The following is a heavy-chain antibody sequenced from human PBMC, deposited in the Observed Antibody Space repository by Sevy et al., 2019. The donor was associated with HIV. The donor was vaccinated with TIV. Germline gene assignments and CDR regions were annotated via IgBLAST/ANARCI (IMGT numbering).Heavy chain of an antibody. V-gene: IGHV1-69*10. D-gene: IGHD2-21*02. CDR2: IIPRVGLA. CDR1: GGRLSNYG. Sequence: ASVKVSCKASGGRLSNYGMNWVRQAPGQGLEWTGGIIPRVGLANYAQKLQGRVTISADESTNTMYIEVRSLTFEDTGVYYCASVRPCGGDFYFFDSWGQGTLVTVSS. J-gene: IGHJ4*02. CDR3: ASVRPCGGDFYFFDS.